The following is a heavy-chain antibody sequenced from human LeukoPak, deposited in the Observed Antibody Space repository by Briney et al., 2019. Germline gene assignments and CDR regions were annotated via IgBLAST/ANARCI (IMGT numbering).Heavy chain of an antibody. V-gene: IGHV4-4*02. J-gene: IGHJ4*02. CDR3: ARLGSGSYYKSSNHFDY. CDR1: GGSISSSNW. CDR2: IYHSGST. Sequence: SETLSLTCAVSGGSISSSNWWSWVRQPPGKGLEWIGEIYHSGSTNYNPSLKSRVTISVDKSKNQFSLKLSSVTAADTVVYYCARLGSGSYYKSSNHFDYWGQGTLVTVSS. D-gene: IGHD3-10*01.